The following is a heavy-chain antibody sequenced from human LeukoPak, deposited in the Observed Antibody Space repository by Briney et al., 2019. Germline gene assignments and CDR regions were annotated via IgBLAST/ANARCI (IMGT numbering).Heavy chain of an antibody. J-gene: IGHJ4*02. CDR2: IIPIFGTA. CDR1: GGTFSSYA. Sequence: ASVKVSCKASGGTFSSYAISWVRQAPGQGLEWMGGIIPIFGTANYAQKFQGRVTITADKSTSTAYMELSSLRSEETAVYYCARGRATVTTFYWGQGTLVTVSS. V-gene: IGHV1-69*06. D-gene: IGHD4-17*01. CDR3: ARGRATVTTFY.